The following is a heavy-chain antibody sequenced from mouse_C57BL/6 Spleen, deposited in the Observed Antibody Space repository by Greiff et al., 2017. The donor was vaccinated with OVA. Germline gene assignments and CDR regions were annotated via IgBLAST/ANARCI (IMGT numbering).Heavy chain of an antibody. CDR3: ARWGITTASY. Sequence: QVQLKQPGAELVKPGASVKLSCKASGYTFTSYWMHWVKQRPGQGLEWIGMIHPNSGSTNYNEKFKSKATLTVDKSSSTAYMQLSSLTSEDSAVYYCARWGITTASYWGQGTTLTVSS. V-gene: IGHV1-64*01. D-gene: IGHD1-2*01. CDR2: IHPNSGST. CDR1: GYTFTSYW. J-gene: IGHJ2*01.